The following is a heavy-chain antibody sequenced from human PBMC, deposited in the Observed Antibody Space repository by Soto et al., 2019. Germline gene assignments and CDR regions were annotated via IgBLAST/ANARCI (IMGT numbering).Heavy chain of an antibody. Sequence: PGGSLRLSCAASGFTFSSYGMHWVRQAPGKGLEWVAVIWYDGSNKYYADSVKGRFTISRDNSKNTLYLQMNSLRAEDTAVYYCARDLVAAARPDYYYYMDVWGKGTTVTVSS. CDR3: ARDLVAAARPDYYYYMDV. CDR1: GFTFSSYG. D-gene: IGHD6-13*01. V-gene: IGHV3-33*01. J-gene: IGHJ6*03. CDR2: IWYDGSNK.